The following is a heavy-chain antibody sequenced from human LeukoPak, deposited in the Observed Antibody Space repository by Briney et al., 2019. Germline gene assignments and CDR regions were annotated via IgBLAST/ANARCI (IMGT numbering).Heavy chain of an antibody. Sequence: GGTLSLSCAASGFTFSSYGMHWVRQAPGKGLEWVAAMSSDGTNKYYADSVKGRFTISRDNAKNSLYLQMNSLGVEDAAMYYCARDDGGCSRGTCFDTLHIWGQGTMVTVSS. CDR1: GFTFSSYG. CDR2: MSSDGTNK. CDR3: ARDDGGCSRGTCFDTLHI. J-gene: IGHJ3*02. D-gene: IGHD2-15*01. V-gene: IGHV3-30*03.